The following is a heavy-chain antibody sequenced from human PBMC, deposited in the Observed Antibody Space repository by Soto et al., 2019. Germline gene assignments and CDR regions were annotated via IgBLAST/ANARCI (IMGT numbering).Heavy chain of an antibody. J-gene: IGHJ3*02. D-gene: IGHD3-22*01. V-gene: IGHV3-23*01. Sequence: GGSLRLSCAASGFTFSSYAMSWVRQATGKGLEWVSAISGSGGSTYYADSVKGRFTISRDNSKNTLYLQMNSLRAEDTAVYYCAKGIESDSSGYYPYDAFDIWGQGTMVTVSS. CDR3: AKGIESDSSGYYPYDAFDI. CDR2: ISGSGGST. CDR1: GFTFSSYA.